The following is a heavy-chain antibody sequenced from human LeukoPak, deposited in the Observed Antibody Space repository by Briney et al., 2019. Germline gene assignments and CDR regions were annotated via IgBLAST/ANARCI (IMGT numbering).Heavy chain of an antibody. V-gene: IGHV4-59*12. J-gene: IGHJ4*02. CDR2: IYYSGST. CDR3: AKLKQEVAIRWIVY. D-gene: IGHD5-12*01. Sequence: PSETLSLTCTVSGASISSYYWCWVRQPPGKGLEWMGYIYYSGSTDYNPSLKSRVTISVDTSKNQFSLKLSSVIAADTAVYYCAKLKQEVAIRWIVYWGQRTLVTVSS. CDR1: GASISSYY.